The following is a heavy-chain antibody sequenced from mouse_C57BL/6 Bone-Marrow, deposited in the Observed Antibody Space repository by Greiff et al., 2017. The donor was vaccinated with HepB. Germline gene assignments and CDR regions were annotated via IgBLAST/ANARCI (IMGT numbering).Heavy chain of an antibody. CDR3: AHGGNYDWYFDV. CDR1: GFNIKDYY. V-gene: IGHV14-2*01. CDR2: IDPEDGET. D-gene: IGHD2-1*01. J-gene: IGHJ1*03. Sequence: EVMLVESGAELVKPGASVKLSCTASGFNIKDYYMHWVKQWTEQGLEWIGRIDPEDGETKYAPKFQGKATITADTSSNTAYLQLSSLTSEDTAVYYCAHGGNYDWYFDVWGTGTTVTVSS.